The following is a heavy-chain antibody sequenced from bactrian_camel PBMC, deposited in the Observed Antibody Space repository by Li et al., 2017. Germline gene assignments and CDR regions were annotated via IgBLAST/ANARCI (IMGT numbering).Heavy chain of an antibody. D-gene: IGHD6*01. J-gene: IGHJ4*01. Sequence: VQLVESGGGLVQPGGSLRLSCTASGFTFSNYAMSWVRQATGKGLEWVAHIKDDGTSAWHADSVKGRFTASRDNTKNTLYLQLNSLKTEDTAMYYCAARAGCCPALGSASFDVWGPGTQVTVS. CDR1: GFTFSNYA. V-gene: IGHV3S42*01. CDR3: AARAGCCPALGSASFDV. CDR2: IKDDGTSA.